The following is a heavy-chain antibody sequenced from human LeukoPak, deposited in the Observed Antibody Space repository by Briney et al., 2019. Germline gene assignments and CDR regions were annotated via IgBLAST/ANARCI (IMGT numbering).Heavy chain of an antibody. CDR2: IYYSGST. CDR3: AREDAGYSSSWYYYYGMDV. V-gene: IGHV4-30-4*01. J-gene: IGHJ6*02. D-gene: IGHD6-13*01. Sequence: SETLSLTCTVSGGSISSGDYYWSWIRQPPGKGLEWIGYIYYSGSTYYNPSLKSRVTISVDTSKNQFSLKLSSVTAADTAVYYCAREDAGYSSSWYYYYGMDVWGQGTTVTVSS. CDR1: GGSISSGDYY.